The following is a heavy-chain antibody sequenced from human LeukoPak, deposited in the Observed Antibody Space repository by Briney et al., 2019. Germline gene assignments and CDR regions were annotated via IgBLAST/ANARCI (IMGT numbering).Heavy chain of an antibody. J-gene: IGHJ6*02. V-gene: IGHV4-39*01. Sequence: PSETLSLTCTVSGGSISSSSYYWGWIRQPPGKGLEWIGSIYYSGSTYYNPSLKSRVTISVDTSKNQFSLKLSSVTAADTAVYYCARHTAYSSSWYHYYGMDVWGQGTTVTVSS. CDR2: IYYSGST. D-gene: IGHD6-13*01. CDR3: ARHTAYSSSWYHYYGMDV. CDR1: GGSISSSSYY.